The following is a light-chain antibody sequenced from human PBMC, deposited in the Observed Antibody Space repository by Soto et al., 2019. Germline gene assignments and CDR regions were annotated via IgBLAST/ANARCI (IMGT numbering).Light chain of an antibody. J-gene: IGKJ2*01. V-gene: IGKV1-39*01. CDR3: HQSDSLPYT. CDR1: PSTSTY. CDR2: AVS. Sequence: DIQMTQSPSSLSASVGDRVTIACRASPSTSTYLNWYQQKPGKAPEVLIYAVSSLQRGVPSRFSGSGSGTDFTLTISSLQPEDFAAYYCHQSDSLPYTFGQGTKLEIK.